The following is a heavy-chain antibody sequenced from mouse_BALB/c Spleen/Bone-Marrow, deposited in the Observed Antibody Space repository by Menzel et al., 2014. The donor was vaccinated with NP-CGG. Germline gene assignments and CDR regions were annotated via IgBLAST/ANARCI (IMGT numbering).Heavy chain of an antibody. CDR3: ESRGEYFDV. Sequence: EVQLQQSGPELVKPGASVKISCKASGYSFTGYYMHWVKQSHGNSLDWIGYIYPYNGVSSYNQKFKGKATLTVDKSSSTAYTELRGLTSDDSAVYYCESRGEYFDVWGAGTTVTVSS. V-gene: IGHV1-31*01. J-gene: IGHJ1*01. CDR1: GYSFTGYY. CDR2: IYPYNGVS.